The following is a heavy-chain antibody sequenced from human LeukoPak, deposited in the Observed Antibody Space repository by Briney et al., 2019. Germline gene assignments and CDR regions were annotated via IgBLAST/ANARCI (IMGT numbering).Heavy chain of an antibody. CDR2: IYYSGST. J-gene: IGHJ6*03. CDR1: GGSISRGDYY. CDR3: AREGSSSSMGYYYYMDV. Sequence: SQTLSLTCTVSGGSISRGDYYWSWIRQPPGKGLEWIGYIYYSGSTNYNPSLKSRVTISVDTSKNQFSLKLSSVTAADTAVYYCAREGSSSSMGYYYYMDVWGKGTTVIVSS. D-gene: IGHD6-6*01. V-gene: IGHV4-61*08.